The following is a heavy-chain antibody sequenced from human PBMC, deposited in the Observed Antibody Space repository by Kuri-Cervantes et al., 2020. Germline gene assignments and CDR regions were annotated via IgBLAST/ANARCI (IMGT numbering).Heavy chain of an antibody. CDR2: ISYDGSNK. D-gene: IGHD2-2*01. V-gene: IGHV3-30*03. CDR1: GFTFGSYG. CDR3: ARERRDCSSTSCPQIPAYYYYYYGMDV. J-gene: IGHJ6*02. Sequence: GGSLRLSCAASGFTFGSYGMHWVRQAPGKGLEWVAVISYDGSNKYYADSVKGRFTISRENSKNTLYLQMNSLRAEDTAVYYCARERRDCSSTSCPQIPAYYYYYYGMDVWGQGTTVTVSS.